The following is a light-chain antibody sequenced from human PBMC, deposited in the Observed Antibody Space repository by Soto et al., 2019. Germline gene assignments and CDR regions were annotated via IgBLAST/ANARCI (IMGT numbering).Light chain of an antibody. CDR2: AAS. CDR1: QGISSY. V-gene: IGKV1-39*01. Sequence: DIQMTQSPSTLSASVGDRVTITCRASQGISSYLAWYQQKPGKAPKLLIYAASTLQSGVPSRFSGSGSGTDFTLTISSLQPEDTATYYCQQSYSSPTWTFGQGTKVDIK. CDR3: QQSYSSPTWT. J-gene: IGKJ1*01.